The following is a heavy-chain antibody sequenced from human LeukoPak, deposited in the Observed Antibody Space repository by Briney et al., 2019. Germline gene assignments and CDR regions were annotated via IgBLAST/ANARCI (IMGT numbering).Heavy chain of an antibody. CDR1: SGSIIGYY. V-gene: IGHV4-59*08. J-gene: IGHJ4*02. D-gene: IGHD3-10*01. Sequence: SETLSLTCTISSGSIIGYYWSWIRQPPGKGLEWIGYIYYSGSTNYSPSLKSRVTISVDTSKNQFSLKLSSVTAADTAVYYCVRHRVEASDFDYWGQGTLVTVSS. CDR3: VRHRVEASDFDY. CDR2: IYYSGST.